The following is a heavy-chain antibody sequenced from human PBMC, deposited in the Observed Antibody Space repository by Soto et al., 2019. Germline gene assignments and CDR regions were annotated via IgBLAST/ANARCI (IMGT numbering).Heavy chain of an antibody. V-gene: IGHV3-30-3*01. D-gene: IGHD3-3*01. J-gene: IGHJ3*02. Sequence: QVQLVESGGGVVQPGGSLRLSCAASGFTFSHYAMHWVRQAPGKGLEWLAVISDDGTNKFYADSMKDRFTISIDNSKSTLSMQMNSLGTEHTALYYCVRAHDHDGSGPSADAFDIWGQGTVVTVSS. CDR1: GFTFSHYA. CDR2: ISDDGTNK. CDR3: VRAHDHDGSGPSADAFDI.